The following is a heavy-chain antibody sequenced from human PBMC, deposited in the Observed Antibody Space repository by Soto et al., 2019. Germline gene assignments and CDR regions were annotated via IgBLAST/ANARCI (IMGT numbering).Heavy chain of an antibody. J-gene: IGHJ5*01. CDR2: IYYSGST. Sequence: SETLSLTCTVSGGSVNSGHYYWNWIRQSPGKGLEWIGYIYYSGSTNYNSSLKSRLSISIDTSRNQFSLKLTSVTAADTAVYYCARESSLLLRDSGKKIDPPGQGLLVTVST. V-gene: IGHV4-61*01. CDR1: GGSVNSGHYY. CDR3: ARESSLLLRDSGKKIDP. D-gene: IGHD3-10*01.